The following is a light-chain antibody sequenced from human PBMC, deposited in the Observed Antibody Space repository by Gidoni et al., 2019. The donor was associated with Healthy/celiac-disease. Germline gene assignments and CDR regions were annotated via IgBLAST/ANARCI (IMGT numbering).Light chain of an antibody. Sequence: DIEMTQSPSSLSASVGDRATTSCQGSQHSSNYFNWYQQKPGKAPKLLIYDASKWDTVVPSRCSGSGSGTDFTFTISILQPEDIATYYCQQYGNLPITFGPGTKVEIK. CDR3: QQYGNLPIT. CDR2: DAS. J-gene: IGKJ3*01. CDR1: QHSSNY. V-gene: IGKV1-33*01.